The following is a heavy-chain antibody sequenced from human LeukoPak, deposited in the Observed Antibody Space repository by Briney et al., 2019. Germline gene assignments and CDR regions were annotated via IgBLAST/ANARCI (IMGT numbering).Heavy chain of an antibody. J-gene: IGHJ4*02. CDR2: ISGSGGST. CDR1: GFTFSSYA. CDR3: AKGNWNYGIGNDY. D-gene: IGHD1-7*01. Sequence: RSGGSLRLSCAASGFTFSSYAMSWVRQAPGKGLECVSAISGSGGSTYYADSVKGRFTISRDNSKNTLYLQMNSLRAEDTAVYYCAKGNWNYGIGNDYWGQGTLVTVSS. V-gene: IGHV3-23*01.